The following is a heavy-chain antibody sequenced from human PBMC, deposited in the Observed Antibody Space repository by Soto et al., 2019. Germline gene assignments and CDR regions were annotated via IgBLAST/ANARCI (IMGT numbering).Heavy chain of an antibody. Sequence: GGSLRLSCAASGFTFSSYAMSWVRQAPGKGLEWVSAISGSGGSTYYADSVKGRFTISRDNSKNTLYLQMNSLRAEDTAVYYCAKSLYRTNYYYYGMDVWGQGXTVTVSS. CDR3: AKSLYRTNYYYYGMDV. V-gene: IGHV3-23*01. CDR1: GFTFSSYA. CDR2: ISGSGGST. J-gene: IGHJ6*02.